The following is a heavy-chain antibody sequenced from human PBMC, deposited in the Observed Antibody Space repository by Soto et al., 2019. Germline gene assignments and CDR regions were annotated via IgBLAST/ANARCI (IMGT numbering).Heavy chain of an antibody. CDR1: GYSMTCGGYY. J-gene: IGHJ6*02. D-gene: IGHD2-2*01. Sequence: QMQLQESGPELVKPSQTLSLICTVSGYSMTCGGYYWSWIRHLPGKGLEWIGYIYYSGGTQFNPSLKSRVSMSVDTSKNQFSLRLSSVTAADTAVYYCATLLGSHQHYYFGIDVWGQGTTVTVSS. CDR3: ATLLGSHQHYYFGIDV. V-gene: IGHV4-31*03. CDR2: IYYSGGT.